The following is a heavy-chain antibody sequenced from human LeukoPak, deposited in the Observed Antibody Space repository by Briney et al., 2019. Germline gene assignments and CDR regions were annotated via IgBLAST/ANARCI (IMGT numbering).Heavy chain of an antibody. J-gene: IGHJ4*02. V-gene: IGHV4-59*01. D-gene: IGHD3-16*02. CDR2: IYYSGST. Sequence: PSETLSLTCTVSGGSISSYYWSWIRQPPGKGLEWIGYIYYSGSTNYNPSLKSRVTISVDTSKNQFSLKLSSVTAADTAVYYCARTYDYVWGSYRSRSDYWGQGTLVTVSS. CDR1: GGSISSYY. CDR3: ARTYDYVWGSYRSRSDY.